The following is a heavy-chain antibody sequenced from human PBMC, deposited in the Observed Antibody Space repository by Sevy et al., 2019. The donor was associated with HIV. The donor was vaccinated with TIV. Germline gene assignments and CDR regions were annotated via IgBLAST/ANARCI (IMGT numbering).Heavy chain of an antibody. D-gene: IGHD3-16*01. CDR3: AREGDYDYVWGSSYFDY. CDR1: GDSVSSNSAA. V-gene: IGHV6-1*01. J-gene: IGHJ4*02. Sequence: SQTLSLTCAISGDSVSSNSAAWNWIRQSPSRGLEWLGRTYYRSKWYNDYAVSVKSRITINPDTSKNQFSLQLNFVTPEDTAVYYCAREGDYDYVWGSSYFDYWGQGTLVTVSS. CDR2: TYYRSKWYN.